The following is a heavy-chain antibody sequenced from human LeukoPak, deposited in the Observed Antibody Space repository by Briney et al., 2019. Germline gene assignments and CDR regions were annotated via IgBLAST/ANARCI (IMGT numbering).Heavy chain of an antibody. J-gene: IGHJ4*03. V-gene: IGHV3-30*03. CDR2: MSYDGFSK. D-gene: IGHD3-22*01. Sequence: GGSLRLSCAASRFTFSNYGVNWVRQAPGKGLEWVAAMSYDGFSKYYADSVKGRFTISRDDSRSTVDLHLSSLGPDDTAVYYCAREGHTSGYCGSFDNWGQGTAVAVSS. CDR3: AREGHTSGYCGSFDN. CDR1: RFTFSNYG.